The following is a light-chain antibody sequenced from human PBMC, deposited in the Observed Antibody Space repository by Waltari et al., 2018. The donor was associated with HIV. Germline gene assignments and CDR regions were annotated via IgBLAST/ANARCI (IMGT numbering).Light chain of an antibody. CDR1: SSDIGAYDF. CDR3: SSYGDSLRVL. V-gene: IGLV2-8*01. CDR2: EVT. Sequence: QSALTQPPSASGSLGQSVTISCTGSSSDIGAYDFVSWFQQHPHSAPKLLLYEVTRRPSTVSARFSGSRSGNTAFLTVAVLQPDDEATYFCSSYGDSLRVLFGGVTNVTVL. J-gene: IGLJ3*02.